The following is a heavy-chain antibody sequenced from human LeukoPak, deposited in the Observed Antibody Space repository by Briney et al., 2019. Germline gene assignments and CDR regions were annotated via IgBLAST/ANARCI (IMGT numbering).Heavy chain of an antibody. CDR2: ISSYNGNT. CDR1: GYTFTSYG. J-gene: IGHJ4*02. Sequence: ASVKVSCKASGYTFTSYGISWVRQAPGQGLEWMGWISSYNGNTNYAQKLQGRVTMTTDTSTSTAYMELRSLRSDDTAVYYCARLYDILTEGAYYFDYWGQGTLVTVSS. V-gene: IGHV1-18*01. CDR3: ARLYDILTEGAYYFDY. D-gene: IGHD3-9*01.